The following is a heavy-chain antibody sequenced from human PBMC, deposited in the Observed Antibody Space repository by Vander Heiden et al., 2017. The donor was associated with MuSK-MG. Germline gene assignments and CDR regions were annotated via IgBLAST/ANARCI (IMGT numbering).Heavy chain of an antibody. V-gene: IGHV3-7*01. CDR2: IKQDGSEK. D-gene: IGHD7-27*01. CDR3: ARDPWVGYFDY. CDR1: GFTLTTYC. Sequence: EEKVVESGGGSDQSGGSRLPSGAATGFTLTTYCLSRLRPAPGKGLDWVANIKQDGSEKYYVDSVKGRFTISRDNPKNSLYLQMNSLRAEDTAVYYCARDPWVGYFDYWGQGTLVTVSS. J-gene: IGHJ4*02.